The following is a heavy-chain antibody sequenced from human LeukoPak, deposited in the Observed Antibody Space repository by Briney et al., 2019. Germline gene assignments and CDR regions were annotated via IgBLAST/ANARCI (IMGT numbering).Heavy chain of an antibody. CDR2: ISSSSITI. CDR1: GLSFKTFS. Sequence: GGSLRLSCAGSGLSFKTFSMNWVRQAPGKGLEWVSYISSSSITINYADSVKGRFTISRDNGKNLLYLQMNSLREEDTAVYYCARSGSYYDTSGLLHWGQGTLVTVSS. V-gene: IGHV3-48*02. CDR3: ARSGSYYDTSGLLH. D-gene: IGHD3-22*01. J-gene: IGHJ4*02.